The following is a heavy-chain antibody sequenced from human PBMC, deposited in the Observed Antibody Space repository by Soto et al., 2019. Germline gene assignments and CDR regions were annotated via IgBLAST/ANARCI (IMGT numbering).Heavy chain of an antibody. Sequence: GGSLRLSCAASGFSFRNYGMHWVRQAPGKGLEWVAAIFRDGNTTQSADSVKGRFPVSRDNSQNTLYLQMNSLRTEDTAVYYCRKWRASFTFDYWGQGTLVTVSS. CDR1: GFSFRNYG. J-gene: IGHJ4*02. D-gene: IGHD2-8*01. V-gene: IGHV3-33*01. CDR3: RKWRASFTFDY. CDR2: IFRDGNTT.